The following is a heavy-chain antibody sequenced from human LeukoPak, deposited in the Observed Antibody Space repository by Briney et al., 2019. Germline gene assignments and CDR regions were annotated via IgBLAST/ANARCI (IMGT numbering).Heavy chain of an antibody. D-gene: IGHD4-17*01. Sequence: PGGSLRLSCAASGFTFSSYAMSWVRQAPGKGLGWVSAISGSGGSTYYADAVKGRFTISRDNSKNTLYLQMNSLRAEDTAVYYCAKDLNPVTSESYWGQGTLVTVSS. J-gene: IGHJ4*02. V-gene: IGHV3-23*01. CDR1: GFTFSSYA. CDR3: AKDLNPVTSESY. CDR2: ISGSGGST.